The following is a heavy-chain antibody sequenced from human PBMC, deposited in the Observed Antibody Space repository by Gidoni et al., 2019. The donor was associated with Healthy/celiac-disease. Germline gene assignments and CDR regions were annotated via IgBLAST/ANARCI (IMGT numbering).Heavy chain of an antibody. D-gene: IGHD2-2*01. Sequence: QLLDSGPGLVKPSESLSHTCPVSVGSLSSYYLRWIRQPPGKGLEWIGYIYYSGCSNYYPALKSRVTISVDTSKNQYSLKLSSVTAADTAVYYCASALVVPAAMAWFDPWGQGTLVTVSS. CDR2: IYYSGCS. CDR3: ASALVVPAAMAWFDP. CDR1: VGSLSSYY. V-gene: IGHV4-59*01. J-gene: IGHJ5*02.